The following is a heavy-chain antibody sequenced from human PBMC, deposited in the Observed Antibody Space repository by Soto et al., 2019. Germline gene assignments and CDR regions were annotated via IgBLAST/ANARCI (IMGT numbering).Heavy chain of an antibody. CDR1: GFTFSSYS. Sequence: GGSLRLSCAASGFTFSSYSMNWVRQAPGKGLEWVSSISSSSYIYYADSVKGRFTISRDNAKNSLYLQMNSLRAEDTAVYYCARVIIAFGGVLDYWGQGTLVTVSS. V-gene: IGHV3-21*01. J-gene: IGHJ4*02. CDR2: ISSSSYI. CDR3: ARVIIAFGGVLDY. D-gene: IGHD3-16*01.